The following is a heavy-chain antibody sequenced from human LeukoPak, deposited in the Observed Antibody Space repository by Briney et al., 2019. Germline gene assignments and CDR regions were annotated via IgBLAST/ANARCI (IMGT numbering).Heavy chain of an antibody. V-gene: IGHV1-46*01. CDR2: INPSGCST. J-gene: IGHJ2*01. CDR1: VYIFTRYY. Sequence: ASVKVSCKASVYIFTRYYMHGVRQAASQGREWMGRINPSGCSTSYAQKFQGGVTMTRQTSTSKVYMDLTSQRAKGRPVYYCAREPDQIAGKPETGYFDLWGRRTLVTVPS. D-gene: IGHD2-15*01. CDR3: AREPDQIAGKPETGYFDL.